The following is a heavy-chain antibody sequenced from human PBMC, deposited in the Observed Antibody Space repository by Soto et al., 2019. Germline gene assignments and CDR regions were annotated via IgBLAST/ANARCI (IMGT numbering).Heavy chain of an antibody. V-gene: IGHV3-30*18. D-gene: IGHD6-13*01. J-gene: IGHJ6*02. CDR3: AKPIVAAGYYGMDV. CDR2: ISFDGIKK. CDR1: GFTFRSYD. Sequence: GGSLRLSXAASGFTFRSYDMHWVRQAPGKGLEWMGVISFDGIKKYYADSVRGRFTISRDSSKNKLYLQMNSLRAEDTAVYYCAKPIVAAGYYGMDVWGQGTTVTVSS.